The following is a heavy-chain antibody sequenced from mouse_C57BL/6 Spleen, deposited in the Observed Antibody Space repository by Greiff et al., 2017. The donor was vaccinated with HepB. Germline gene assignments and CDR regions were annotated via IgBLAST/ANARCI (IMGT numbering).Heavy chain of an antibody. D-gene: IGHD1-1*01. CDR1: GYTFTSYW. V-gene: IGHV1-50*01. J-gene: IGHJ1*01. CDR3: QRPAGISYCSSDF. Sequence: VQLQQPGAELVKPGASVKLSCKASGYTFTSYWMQWVKKRPGQGLEWIGEIDPSDSYTNYNQKFKGKATLTVDTSSSPANMQLSRLTPEDSAVYYCQRPAGISYCSSDFGGPGPPVPLSS. CDR2: IDPSDSYT.